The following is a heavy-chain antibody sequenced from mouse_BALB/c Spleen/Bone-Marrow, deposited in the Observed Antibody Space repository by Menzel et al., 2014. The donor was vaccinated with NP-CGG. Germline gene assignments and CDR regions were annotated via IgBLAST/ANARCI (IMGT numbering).Heavy chain of an antibody. CDR2: INPSSGYT. V-gene: IGHV1-4*01. CDR3: ARETRHGPHYKFDH. J-gene: IGHJ2*01. CDR1: GYTFTSYT. Sequence: VQLQESGAELARPGASVKMSCKASGYTFTSYTMHWVKQRPGQGLEWIGYINPSSGYTNYNQKFKDKGTLTADKSSSTAYMQLSSLTSEDSAVYSRARETRHGPHYKFDHWGQGTTLTVSS. D-gene: IGHD6-1*01.